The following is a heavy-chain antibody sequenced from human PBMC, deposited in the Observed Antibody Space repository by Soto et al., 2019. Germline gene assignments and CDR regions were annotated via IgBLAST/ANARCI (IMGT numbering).Heavy chain of an antibody. V-gene: IGHV4-30-4*01. CDR1: GGSISSGDYY. CDR3: ARVLGYCSGGSCYVRNWFDP. Sequence: SETLSLTCTVSGGSISSGDYYWSWIRQPPGKGLEWIGYIYYSGSTYYNPSLKSRLTISVDTSKNQFSLKLSSVTAADTAVYFCARVLGYCSGGSCYVRNWFDPWGQGTLVTVSS. J-gene: IGHJ5*02. D-gene: IGHD2-15*01. CDR2: IYYSGST.